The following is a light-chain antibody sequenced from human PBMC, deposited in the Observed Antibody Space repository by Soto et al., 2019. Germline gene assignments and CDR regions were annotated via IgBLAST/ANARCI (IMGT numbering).Light chain of an antibody. CDR1: QTVRNNY. V-gene: IGKV3-20*01. Sequence: EFVLTQSPGTLSLSPGERATLSCRASQTVRNNYLGWYQQKPGQAPRLLIYDASSRATGIPDRFSGGGSGTDFTLTISRLEPEDFAVYYCQQFSSYPITFGGGTKVDIK. CDR2: DAS. CDR3: QQFSSYPIT. J-gene: IGKJ4*01.